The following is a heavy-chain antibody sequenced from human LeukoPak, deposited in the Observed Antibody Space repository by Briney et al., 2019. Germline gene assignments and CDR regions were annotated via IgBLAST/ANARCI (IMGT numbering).Heavy chain of an antibody. D-gene: IGHD3-10*01. CDR2: IHYSGST. CDR1: GGSLSSYY. J-gene: IGHJ4*02. V-gene: IGHV4-59*01. CDR3: ARGRITMVRGVIDY. Sequence: SETLSLTCIVSGGSLSSYYWSWIRQPPGKGLEWIGYIHYSGSTNYNPSLKSRVTISVDTSKNQFSLKLSSVTAADSAVYYCARGRITMVRGVIDYWGQGTLVTVSS.